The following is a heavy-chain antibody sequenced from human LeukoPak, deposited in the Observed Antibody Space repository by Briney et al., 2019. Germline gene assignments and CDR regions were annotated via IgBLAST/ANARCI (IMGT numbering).Heavy chain of an antibody. CDR3: ARGLKSMITFGGVDWFDP. CDR2: IYYSGST. V-gene: IGHV4-59*01. Sequence: SETLSLTCAVYGGSLSGYYWSWIRQPPGKGLEWIGCIYYSGSTNYNPSLKSRVTISVDTSKNQFSLKLSSVTAADTAVYYCARGLKSMITFGGVDWFDPWGQGTLVTVSS. CDR1: GGSLSGYY. D-gene: IGHD3-16*01. J-gene: IGHJ5*02.